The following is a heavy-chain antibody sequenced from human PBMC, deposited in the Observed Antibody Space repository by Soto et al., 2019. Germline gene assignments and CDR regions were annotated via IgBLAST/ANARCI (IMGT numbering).Heavy chain of an antibody. CDR2: ISGSGGST. J-gene: IGHJ4*02. V-gene: IGHV3-23*01. CDR3: AKTPHYDFWSGYYSGSSKERDEFDY. CDR1: GFTFSSYA. Sequence: GGSLRLSCAASGFTFSSYAMSWVRQAPGKGLEWVSAISGSGGSTYYADSVKGRFTISRDNSKNTLYLQMNSLRAKDTAVYYCAKTPHYDFWSGYYSGSSKERDEFDYWGQGTLVTVSS. D-gene: IGHD3-3*01.